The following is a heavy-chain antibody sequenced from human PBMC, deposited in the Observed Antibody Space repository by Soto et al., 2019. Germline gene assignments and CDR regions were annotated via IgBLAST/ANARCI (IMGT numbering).Heavy chain of an antibody. D-gene: IGHD3-3*01. CDR3: VTQRGKAIFGPLDY. V-gene: IGHV1-2*04. CDR2: INPDSGGT. CDR1: GYTFTGYY. Sequence: ASVKVSCKASGYTFTGYYMHWVRQAPGQGLEWMGWINPDSGGTNYAQNFQGWVTMTRDTSITTAYMELSRLRSDDTAVYYCVTQRGKAIFGPLDYWGQGTLVTVSS. J-gene: IGHJ4*02.